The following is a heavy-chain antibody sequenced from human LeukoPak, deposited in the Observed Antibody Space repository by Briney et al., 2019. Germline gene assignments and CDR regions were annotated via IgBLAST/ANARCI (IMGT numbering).Heavy chain of an antibody. Sequence: PSETLSLTCAVSGGSISSSNWWSWVRQPPGKGLEWIGEIYHSGSTNYNPSLRSRVTISADKSKNQVSLKLTSVTAADTAVYYCARLSVIVGAALEYYYYYMDVWGQGTTVTVSS. D-gene: IGHD1-26*01. V-gene: IGHV4-4*02. CDR3: ARLSVIVGAALEYYYYYMDV. CDR1: GGSISSSNW. CDR2: IYHSGST. J-gene: IGHJ6*03.